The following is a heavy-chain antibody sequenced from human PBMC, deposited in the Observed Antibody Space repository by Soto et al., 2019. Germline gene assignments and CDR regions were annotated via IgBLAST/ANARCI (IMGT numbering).Heavy chain of an antibody. V-gene: IGHV4-39*07. J-gene: IGHJ4*02. Sequence: SETLSLTCTVSGDSIGTTHSYWAWIRQSPGKGLEWIGNIHYSGSTYYMPSLRSRVTLSVDTSKNQFSLRLSSVTAADTALYYCARTTAVPNTLRSRYFFDFWGQGTLVTVSS. D-gene: IGHD3-9*01. CDR2: IHYSGST. CDR1: GDSIGTTHSY. CDR3: ARTTAVPNTLRSRYFFDF.